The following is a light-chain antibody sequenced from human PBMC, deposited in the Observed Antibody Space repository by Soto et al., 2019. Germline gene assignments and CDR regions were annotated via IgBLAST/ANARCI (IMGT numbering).Light chain of an antibody. J-gene: IGKJ1*01. V-gene: IGKV3-11*01. CDR1: QSVSSY. CDR3: QQCSNWIT. Sequence: EIMLTQSPATLSLSPGERATLSCRASQSVSSYLAWYQRKPGQPHMLIIYDASNKAAVIPPRFSGSGSGTDFPITSSIQEDEDFADYYYQQCSNWITFGQGTKVDIK. CDR2: DAS.